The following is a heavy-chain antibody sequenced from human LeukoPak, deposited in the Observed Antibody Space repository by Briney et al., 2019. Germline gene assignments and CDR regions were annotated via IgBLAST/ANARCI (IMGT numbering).Heavy chain of an antibody. CDR2: ISAYNGYT. CDR3: ARGVMVRTPTPYYFDY. J-gene: IGHJ4*02. Sequence: ASVKVSCKASGYTFTSYGIIWVRQAPGQRLEWRVWISAYNGYTNYPQKLHGTVTITTDTSTSTAYMELSSLTSDAPAVSYCARGVMVRTPTPYYFDYWGQGTLVTVSS. V-gene: IGHV1-18*01. D-gene: IGHD3-10*01. CDR1: GYTFTSYG.